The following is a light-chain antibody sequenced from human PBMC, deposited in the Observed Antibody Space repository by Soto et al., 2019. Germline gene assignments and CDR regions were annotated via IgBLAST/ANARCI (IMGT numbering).Light chain of an antibody. CDR3: QEYDGAPIT. CDR2: DAS. J-gene: IGKJ5*01. Sequence: EIVLTQSPDTLSLSPVASDTLSCRASQSIRSERLAWYQQKPGQAPRLVIFDASNRASGMPARFSGSGSGTDFTLTIASLEPEDFAVYYCQEYDGAPITFGLGTRLEIK. CDR1: QSIRSER. V-gene: IGKV3-20*01.